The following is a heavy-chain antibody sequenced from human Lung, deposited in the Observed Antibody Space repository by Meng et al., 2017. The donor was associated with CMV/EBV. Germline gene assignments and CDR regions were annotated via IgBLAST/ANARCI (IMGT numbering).Heavy chain of an antibody. CDR1: GFTFSNYE. Sequence: SXKISCAASGFTFSNYEMNCLRQAAGQGVERVSYISTSGSTMYYADSVKGRFTVSRDNAKNSLYLQMNSLRAEDTAVYYGARNGQKAGTPSNYWGQGTRVTVSS. CDR3: ARNGQKAGTPSNY. CDR2: ISTSGSTM. V-gene: IGHV3-48*03. J-gene: IGHJ4*02. D-gene: IGHD1-1*01.